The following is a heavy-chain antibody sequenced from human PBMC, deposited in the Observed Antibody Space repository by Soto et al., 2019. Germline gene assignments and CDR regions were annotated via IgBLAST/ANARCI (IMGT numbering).Heavy chain of an antibody. D-gene: IGHD6-6*01. Sequence: GGSLRLSCEASGFTFSSYPMSWVRQAPGKGLEWISGITGGATNAYYADSVKGRITISRDNSNNTLYLQLNSLKAEDTAVYYCAKEATRPGPCDPWGQGTLVTVSS. CDR2: ITGGATNA. CDR1: GFTFSSYP. V-gene: IGHV3-23*01. CDR3: AKEATRPGPCDP. J-gene: IGHJ5*02.